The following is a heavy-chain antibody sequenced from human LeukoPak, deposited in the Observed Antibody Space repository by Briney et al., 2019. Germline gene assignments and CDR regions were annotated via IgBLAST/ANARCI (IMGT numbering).Heavy chain of an antibody. CDR1: GFTFSAYA. V-gene: IGHV3-23*01. J-gene: IGHJ4*02. CDR2: IRGGGGSA. D-gene: IGHD3-22*01. Sequence: GGSLRLSCTASGFTFSAYAMMWVRQAPGKGPEWVSAIRGGGGSAFYADSVKGRFTISRDNSKYTLFLQMNSLRAEDTAVYYCASPGGYYYDSSGHYDYWGQGTLVTVSS. CDR3: ASPGGYYYDSSGHYDY.